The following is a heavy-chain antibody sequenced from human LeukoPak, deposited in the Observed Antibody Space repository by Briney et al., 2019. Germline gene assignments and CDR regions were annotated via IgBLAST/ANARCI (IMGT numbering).Heavy chain of an antibody. CDR3: GTGYYDFWFFNY. V-gene: IGHV3-21*01. J-gene: IGHJ4*02. Sequence: GGSLRLSCAASGFTFSSYSMNWVRQAPGKGLEWVSSISSSSSYIYYADSVKGRFTISRDNAKNSLYLQMNSLRAGDTAVYYCGTGYYDFWFFNYWGQGTLVTVSS. CDR1: GFTFSSYS. CDR2: ISSSSSYI. D-gene: IGHD3-3*01.